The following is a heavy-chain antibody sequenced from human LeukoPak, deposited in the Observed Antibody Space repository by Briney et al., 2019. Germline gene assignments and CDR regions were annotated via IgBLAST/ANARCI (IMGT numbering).Heavy chain of an antibody. CDR2: ITTSSSYI. V-gene: IGHV3-21*01. CDR1: GFTFSRYS. CDR3: ARDLGGYSYGSHFDY. Sequence: GGSLRLSCAASGFTFSRYSLYWVRQAPGKGLEWVSSITTSSSYIYYADSVKGRFTISRDNARNSLYLHMNSLRAEDTAVYYCARDLGGYSYGSHFDYWGQGTLVTVSS. J-gene: IGHJ4*02. D-gene: IGHD5-18*01.